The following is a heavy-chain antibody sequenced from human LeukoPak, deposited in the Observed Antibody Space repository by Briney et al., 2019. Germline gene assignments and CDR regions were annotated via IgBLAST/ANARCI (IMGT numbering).Heavy chain of an antibody. V-gene: IGHV1-18*01. CDR2: ISAYNGNT. Sequence: VASVKVSCKASGYTFTSYGISWVRQAPGQGLEWMGWISAYNGNTNYAQKLQGRVTMTTDTSTSTAYMELRSLRSDDTAVYYCARDGDCSSTSCYEGDSGNWFDPWGQGTLVTVS. CDR1: GYTFTSYG. CDR3: ARDGDCSSTSCYEGDSGNWFDP. D-gene: IGHD2-2*01. J-gene: IGHJ5*02.